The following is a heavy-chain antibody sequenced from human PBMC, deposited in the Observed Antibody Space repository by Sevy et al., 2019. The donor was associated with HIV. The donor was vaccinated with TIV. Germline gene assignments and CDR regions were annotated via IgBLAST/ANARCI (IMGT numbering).Heavy chain of an antibody. CDR3: ARDRDITFGGGDAFDV. J-gene: IGHJ3*01. V-gene: IGHV1-69*13. CDR2: ITPFFGST. CDR1: GGTFDTYS. D-gene: IGHD3-16*01. Sequence: ASVKVSCKASGGTFDTYSISWLRQAPGQGLEWMGGITPFFGSTNYAQKFQGRVTITADASTSTAYMDLSGLRPEDSAVYFCARDRDITFGGGDAFDVWGQWTMVTVSS.